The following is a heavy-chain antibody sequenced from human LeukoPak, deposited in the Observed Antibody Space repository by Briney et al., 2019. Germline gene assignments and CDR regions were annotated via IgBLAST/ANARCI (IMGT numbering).Heavy chain of an antibody. D-gene: IGHD4-17*01. CDR1: GFAFSDYG. V-gene: IGHV3-21*01. CDR2: ISFSSSYI. J-gene: IGHJ4*02. CDR3: ARTHYGDAY. Sequence: GGSLRLSCTVSGFAFSDYGMNWVRQAPGKGLEWVSFISFSSSYIYYADSVKGRFTISRDNAKNSLYLQMNSLRAEDTAAYYCARTHYGDAYWGQGTLVTVSS.